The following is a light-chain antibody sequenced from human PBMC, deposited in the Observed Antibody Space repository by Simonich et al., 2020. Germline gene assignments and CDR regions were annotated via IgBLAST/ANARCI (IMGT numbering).Light chain of an antibody. CDR1: SSDVGGYNY. Sequence: QSALTQPRSVSGSPGQSVTISCTGTSSDVGGYNYVSWYQQHPGKAPQLMIYEVSNRPSGVPDRFSGSKSGNTASLTVSGLQAEDEADYYCSSYAGSNNFEVFGGGTKLTVL. CDR3: SSYAGSNNFEV. CDR2: EVS. J-gene: IGLJ3*02. V-gene: IGLV2-8*01.